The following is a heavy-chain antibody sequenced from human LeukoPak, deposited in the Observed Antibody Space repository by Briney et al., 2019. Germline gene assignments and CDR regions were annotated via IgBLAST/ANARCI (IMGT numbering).Heavy chain of an antibody. CDR1: CGSISRSKW. J-gene: IGHJ4*02. CDR2: IYHSGST. D-gene: IGHD5-12*01. Sequence: SETPSPPPPVFCGSISRSKWGSWVPPPPRQGVGGIGEIYHSGSTNYNPSLKSRVTISVDKSKNQFSLKLSSVTAADTAVYYCARAPRLSYFDYWGQGTLDTVSS. V-gene: IGHV4-4*02. CDR3: ARAPRLSYFDY.